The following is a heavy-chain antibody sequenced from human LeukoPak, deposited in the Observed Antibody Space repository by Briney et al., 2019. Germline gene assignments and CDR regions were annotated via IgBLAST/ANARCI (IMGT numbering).Heavy chain of an antibody. CDR2: ISGSGGST. CDR3: ATTYSSGWTRGPSIHYYYGMDV. J-gene: IGHJ6*02. Sequence: HPGGSLRLSCAASGFTFSSYAMSWVRQAPGKGLEWVSAISGSGGSTYYADSVKGRFTISRDNSKNTLYLQMNSLRAEDTAVYYCATTYSSGWTRGPSIHYYYGMDVWGQGTTVTVSS. V-gene: IGHV3-23*01. D-gene: IGHD6-19*01. CDR1: GFTFSSYA.